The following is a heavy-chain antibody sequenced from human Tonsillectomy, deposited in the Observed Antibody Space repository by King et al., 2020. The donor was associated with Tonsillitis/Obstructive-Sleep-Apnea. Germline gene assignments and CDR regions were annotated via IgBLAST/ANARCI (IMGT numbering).Heavy chain of an antibody. J-gene: IGHJ4*02. CDR1: GGSFSAYY. CDR3: ARGDLFTGYYASTDFDY. Sequence: VQLPQWGAGLLKPSETLSLTCAVYGGSFSAYYWSWIRQPPGKGLEWIGEINHSGSTKYNPSLKSRLIVSLDTSKNQFSLKLSSVTAADTAVYYCARGDLFTGYYASTDFDYWGQGTLVTVSS. V-gene: IGHV4-34*01. CDR2: INHSGST. D-gene: IGHD3-9*01.